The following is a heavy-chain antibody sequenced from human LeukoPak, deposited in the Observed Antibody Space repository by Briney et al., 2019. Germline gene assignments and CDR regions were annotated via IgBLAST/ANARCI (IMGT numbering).Heavy chain of an antibody. V-gene: IGHV3-21*01. Sequence: GGSLRLSCAASGFTFSSYSMNWVRQAPGKGLEGVSSISSSSSYIYYADSVKGRFTISRDNAKNSLYLKMNSLRAEDTAVYYCARGHREDRHFSYYYYMDVWGKGTTVTVSS. D-gene: IGHD3-16*02. CDR2: ISSSSSYI. J-gene: IGHJ6*03. CDR1: GFTFSSYS. CDR3: ARGHREDRHFSYYYYMDV.